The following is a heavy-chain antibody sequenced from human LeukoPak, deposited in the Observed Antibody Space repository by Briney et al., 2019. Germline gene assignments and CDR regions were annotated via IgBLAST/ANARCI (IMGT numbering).Heavy chain of an antibody. CDR3: GGNILTGYPLYGMDV. CDR1: GYNFPNYW. J-gene: IGHJ6*02. V-gene: IGHV5-51*01. CDR2: IYPGDSDT. D-gene: IGHD3-9*01. Sequence: GESLKISCKGSGYNFPNYWIGWVRQMPGKGLEWMGIIYPGDSDTRYSPSFQGQVTISADKSISTAYLQWSSLKASDTAMYYCGGNILTGYPLYGMDVWGQGTTVTVSS.